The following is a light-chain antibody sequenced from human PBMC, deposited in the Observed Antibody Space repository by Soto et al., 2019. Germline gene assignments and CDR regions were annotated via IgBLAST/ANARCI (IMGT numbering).Light chain of an antibody. CDR2: GAS. CDR3: QQYNNWPYT. J-gene: IGKJ2*01. CDR1: QSVSRN. Sequence: EIVMTQSPAILSVSPGERVTLSCRASQSVSRNFAWYRQKPGPAPTLLIYGASTRATGIPARFSGSGSGTEVTLTISSLQSEDFAVYYCQQYNNWPYTFGQGTKLEIK. V-gene: IGKV3-15*01.